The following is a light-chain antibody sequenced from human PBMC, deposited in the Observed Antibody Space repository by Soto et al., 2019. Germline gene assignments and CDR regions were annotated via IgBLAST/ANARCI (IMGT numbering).Light chain of an antibody. V-gene: IGKV1-39*01. J-gene: IGKJ5*01. CDR2: SAF. Sequence: DIQMTQSPSSLSASVGDRVTITCRASQSIGSYLNWYQQKPGEAPRLLVYSAFRIQSGVPSRFNASGSGTDFTLSISSLQPEDFSTYYCQQGSTTPITFGLGTRLEIK. CDR1: QSIGSY. CDR3: QQGSTTPIT.